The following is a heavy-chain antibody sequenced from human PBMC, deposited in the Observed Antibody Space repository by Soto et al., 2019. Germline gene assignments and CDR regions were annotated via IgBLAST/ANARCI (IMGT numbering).Heavy chain of an antibody. CDR3: AREGYYYDSSGYFGNFDY. V-gene: IGHV1-69*13. CDR2: IIPIFGTA. D-gene: IGHD3-22*01. Sequence: SVKVSCKASGGTFSSYAISWVRQAPGQGLEWMGGIIPIFGTANYAQKFQGRVTITADESTSTAYMELSSLRSEDTAVYYCAREGYYYDSSGYFGNFDYWGQGTLVTVSS. J-gene: IGHJ4*02. CDR1: GGTFSSYA.